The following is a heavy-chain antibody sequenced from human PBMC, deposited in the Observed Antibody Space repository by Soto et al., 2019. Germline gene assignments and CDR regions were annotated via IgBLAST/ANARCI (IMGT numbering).Heavy chain of an antibody. CDR2: ISGSGGST. CDR3: AKDIWGNYDLLALI. Sequence: SGGSLTLSCAASGFTFSSYAMNWVRQAPGKGLEWVSAISGSGGSTYYADSVKGRFTISRDNSKNTLYLQMNSLRAEDTAVYYCAKDIWGNYDLLALIWGQGTMVTVSS. CDR1: GFTFSSYA. D-gene: IGHD3-3*01. J-gene: IGHJ3*02. V-gene: IGHV3-23*01.